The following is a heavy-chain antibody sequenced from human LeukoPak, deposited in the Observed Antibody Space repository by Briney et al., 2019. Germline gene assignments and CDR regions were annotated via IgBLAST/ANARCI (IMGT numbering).Heavy chain of an antibody. Sequence: PGGSLRLSCAASGFTFSSYSRNWVRQAPGKGLEGVSSISSSSSYIYYADSVKGRFTISRDNAKNSLYLQMNSLRAEDTAVYYCARERGDYGDYYMDVWGKGTTVTVSS. D-gene: IGHD4-17*01. V-gene: IGHV3-21*01. CDR3: ARERGDYGDYYMDV. CDR2: ISSSSSYI. CDR1: GFTFSSYS. J-gene: IGHJ6*03.